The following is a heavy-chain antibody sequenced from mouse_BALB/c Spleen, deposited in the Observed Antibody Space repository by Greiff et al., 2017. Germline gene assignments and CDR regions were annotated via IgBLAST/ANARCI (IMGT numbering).Heavy chain of an antibody. J-gene: IGHJ1*01. CDR2: IAPGSGST. D-gene: IGHD2-1*01. CDR1: GYTFTSYW. Sequence: DLVKPGASVKLSCKASGYTFTSYWINWIKQRPGQGLEWIGRIAPGSGSTYYNEMFKGKATLTVDTSSSTAYIQLSSLSSEDSAVYFGARFFGNYEYFDVWGAGTTVTVSA. V-gene: IGHV1S41*01. CDR3: ARFFGNYEYFDV.